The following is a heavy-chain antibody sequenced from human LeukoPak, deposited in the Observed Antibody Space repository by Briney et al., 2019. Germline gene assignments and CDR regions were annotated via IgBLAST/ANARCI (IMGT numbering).Heavy chain of an antibody. D-gene: IGHD5/OR15-5a*01. CDR3: ARFYESFDY. Sequence: SETLSLTCTVSGGSISSYYWSWIRQPPGKVLEWIGYIYYSGSTNYNPSLKSRVTISVDTSKNQFSLKLSSVTAADTAVYYCARFYESFDYWGQGTLVTVSS. CDR1: GGSISSYY. J-gene: IGHJ4*02. CDR2: IYYSGST. V-gene: IGHV4-59*01.